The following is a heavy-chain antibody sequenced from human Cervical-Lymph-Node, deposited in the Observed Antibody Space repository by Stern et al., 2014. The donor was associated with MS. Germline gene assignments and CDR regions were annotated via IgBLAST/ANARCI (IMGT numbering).Heavy chain of an antibody. CDR3: AKDLGGSYYHYYYGMDV. CDR2: ISYDGSNK. J-gene: IGHJ6*02. Sequence: VPLVESGGGVVQPGRSLRLSCAASGFTFSSYGMHWVRQAPGKGLEWVAVISYDGSNKYYADSEKGRFTSSRDNSKNTLYLQMNSLRAEDTAVYYCAKDLGGSYYHYYYGMDVWGQGTTVTVSS. V-gene: IGHV3-30*18. D-gene: IGHD1-26*01. CDR1: GFTFSSYG.